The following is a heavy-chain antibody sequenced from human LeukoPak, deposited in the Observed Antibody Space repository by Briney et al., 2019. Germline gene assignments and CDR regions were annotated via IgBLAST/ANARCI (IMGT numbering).Heavy chain of an antibody. CDR2: ISSSSSTI. V-gene: IGHV3-48*01. CDR3: ARDAPNPGY. J-gene: IGHJ4*02. CDR1: GFTFSSYW. Sequence: GGSLRLSCAASGFTFSSYWMSWVRQAPGKGLEWVSYISSSSSTIYYADSVKGRFTISRDNAKNSLYLQMNSLRAEDTAVYYCARDAPNPGYWGQGTLVTVSS.